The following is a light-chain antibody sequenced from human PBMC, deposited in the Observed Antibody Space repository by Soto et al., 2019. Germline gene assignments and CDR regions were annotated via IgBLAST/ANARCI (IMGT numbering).Light chain of an antibody. CDR1: QSVSSN. Sequence: EIVMTPSPATLSVSPGERATLSCRASQSVSSNLAWYQQKPGQAPRLLIYGASSRATGIPDRFSGSGSGTDFTLTISSLQAEDVAFYYCQQYYTTPRITFGQGTRLEI. J-gene: IGKJ5*01. CDR2: GAS. CDR3: QQYYTTPRIT. V-gene: IGKV3D-15*01.